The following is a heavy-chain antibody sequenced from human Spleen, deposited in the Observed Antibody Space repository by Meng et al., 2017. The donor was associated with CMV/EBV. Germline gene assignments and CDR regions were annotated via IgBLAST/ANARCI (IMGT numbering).Heavy chain of an antibody. V-gene: IGHV1-2*02. CDR1: GYTFTGYY. D-gene: IGHD2-2*01. Sequence: ASVKVSCKASGYTFTGYYIHWVRQAPGQGPEWMGWINPNSGGTNYAQKFQGRVTMTRNTSISTAYMELSRLRSDDTAVYYCARVLVGAGYCSSTSCHLLEGFDYWGQGTLVTVSS. CDR3: ARVLVGAGYCSSTSCHLLEGFDY. J-gene: IGHJ4*02. CDR2: INPNSGGT.